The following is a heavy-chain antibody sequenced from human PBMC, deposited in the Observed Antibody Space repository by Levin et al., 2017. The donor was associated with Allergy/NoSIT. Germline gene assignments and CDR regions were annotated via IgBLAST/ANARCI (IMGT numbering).Heavy chain of an antibody. CDR2: IWYDGSNK. V-gene: IGHV3-33*01. D-gene: IGHD2-2*01. CDR3: ARDLYPYCSSTSCRPGQLVPPGY. J-gene: IGHJ4*02. CDR1: GFTFSSYG. Sequence: GESLKISCAASGFTFSSYGIHWVRQAPGKGLEWVAVIWYDGSNKYYADSVKGRFTISRDNSKNTLYLQMNSLRAEDTAVYYCARDLYPYCSSTSCRPGQLVPPGYWGQGTLVTVSS.